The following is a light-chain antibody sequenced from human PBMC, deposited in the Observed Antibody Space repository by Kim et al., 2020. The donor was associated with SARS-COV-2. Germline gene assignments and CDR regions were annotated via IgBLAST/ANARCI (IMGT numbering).Light chain of an antibody. V-gene: IGKV3D-15*01. CDR2: GAS. Sequence: EIVMTQSPATLSVSPGERATLSCRASQSVDSNLVWYQQKPGQAPRLLIYGASTRATGIPARFSGSGSGTEFALTISSLQSEDFAIYYCQQYNNWPLMYTFGQGTKLEI. CDR3: QQYNNWPLMYT. J-gene: IGKJ2*01. CDR1: QSVDSN.